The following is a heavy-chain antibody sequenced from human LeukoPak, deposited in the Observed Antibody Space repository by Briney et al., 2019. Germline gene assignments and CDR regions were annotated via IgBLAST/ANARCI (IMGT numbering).Heavy chain of an antibody. CDR3: ERRRYCGGDCSYKWLDP. J-gene: IGHJ5*02. CDR2: INWNGGST. Sequence: GGSLRLPCAAAGFTFDDYGMSWVCHAPEKGLEWVSCINWNGGSTGYADSVKGRFTISRDNAKNSLYLQMNSLRAEDTALYHCERRRYCGGDCSYKWLDPWGQGTLVTVSS. D-gene: IGHD2-21*02. CDR1: GFTFDDYG. V-gene: IGHV3-20*01.